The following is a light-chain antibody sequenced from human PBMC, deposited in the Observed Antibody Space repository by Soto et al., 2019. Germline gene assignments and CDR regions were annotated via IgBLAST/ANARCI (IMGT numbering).Light chain of an antibody. CDR3: QEFGTSRA. V-gene: IGKV3-20*01. Sequence: EIVLTQSPGPLSLSPGERATLSCRASQSVSSSHLAWYQQKPGQAPRLLIYGASSRATGIPDRFSGSGSGTDFTLTISRLEPEDFAVYYCQEFGTSRAFGQGTKVEIK. CDR1: QSVSSSH. CDR2: GAS. J-gene: IGKJ1*01.